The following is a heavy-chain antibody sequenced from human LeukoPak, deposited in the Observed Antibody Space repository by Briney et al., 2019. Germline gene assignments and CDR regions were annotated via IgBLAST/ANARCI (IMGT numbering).Heavy chain of an antibody. CDR2: IYYSGST. Sequence: PETLSLTCTVSGGSISSYYWSWIRQPPGKGLEWIGYIYYSGSTNYNPSLKSRVTISVDTSKNQFSLKLSSVTAADTAVYYCARSTGVLRYDYWGQGTLVTVSS. CDR3: ARSTGVLRYDY. V-gene: IGHV4-59*01. D-gene: IGHD3-9*01. CDR1: GGSISSYY. J-gene: IGHJ4*02.